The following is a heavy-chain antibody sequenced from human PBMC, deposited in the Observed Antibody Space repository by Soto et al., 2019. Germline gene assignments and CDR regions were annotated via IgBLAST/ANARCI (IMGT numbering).Heavy chain of an antibody. CDR3: AHAELERLTYYYGMDV. J-gene: IGHJ6*02. V-gene: IGHV2-5*02. CDR2: IYWDDDK. Sequence: PTLVNPTQTLTLTCTFSGFSLSTSGVGVAWVRQLPGMVPECLALIYWDDDKRFSPSLKSRLTITKDTSKNQVVLTMTSVDPVDTGTYYCAHAELERLTYYYGMDVWGQGITVTVS. D-gene: IGHD1-1*01. CDR1: GFSLSTSGVG.